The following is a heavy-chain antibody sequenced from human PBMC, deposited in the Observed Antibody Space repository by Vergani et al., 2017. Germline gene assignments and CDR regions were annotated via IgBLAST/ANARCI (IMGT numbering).Heavy chain of an antibody. V-gene: IGHV4-61*02. CDR2: IYTSGST. CDR1: GGSISSGSYY. CDR3: ARVLPGRPRSWYNWFDP. D-gene: IGHD6-13*01. Sequence: QVQLQESGPGLVKPSQTLSLTCTVSGGSISSGSYYWSWIRQPAGKGLEWIGRIYTSGSTNYNPSLKSRVTISVDTSKNQFSLKLSSVTAADTAVYYCARVLPGRPRSWYNWFDPWGQGTLVTVSS. J-gene: IGHJ5*02.